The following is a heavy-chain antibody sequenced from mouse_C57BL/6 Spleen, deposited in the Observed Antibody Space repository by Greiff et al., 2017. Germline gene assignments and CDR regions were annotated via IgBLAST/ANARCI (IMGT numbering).Heavy chain of an antibody. Sequence: VQLQQSGAELARPGASVKLSCKASGYTFTSYGISWVKQRTGQGLEWIGEIYPRSGNTYYNEKLKGKATLTADKSSSTAYMELRSLTSEDSAVYFFAREEGGYYAYFDYWGQGTTLTVSS. CDR3: AREEGGYYAYFDY. CDR2: IYPRSGNT. CDR1: GYTFTSYG. V-gene: IGHV1-81*01. D-gene: IGHD2-3*01. J-gene: IGHJ2*01.